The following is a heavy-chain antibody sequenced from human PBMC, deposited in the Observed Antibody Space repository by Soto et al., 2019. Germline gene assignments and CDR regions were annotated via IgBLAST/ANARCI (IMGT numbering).Heavy chain of an antibody. D-gene: IGHD3-10*01. CDR3: ALWWFGEFVYYFYF. CDR2: INPNSGGT. CDR1: GYIFTDYY. Sequence: ASVKVSCKASGYIFTDYYMHWVRQAPGQELGWMGRINPNSGGTKYAQKFQGRVTMTTDTSTSTAYTELRSLRSEDTAVYYCALWWFGEFVYYFYFWGQGTLVTVSS. J-gene: IGHJ4*02. V-gene: IGHV1-2*06.